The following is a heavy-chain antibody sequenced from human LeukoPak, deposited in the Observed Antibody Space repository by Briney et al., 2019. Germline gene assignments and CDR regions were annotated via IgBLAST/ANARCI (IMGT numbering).Heavy chain of an antibody. CDR1: GYTFTSYG. D-gene: IGHD1-26*01. CDR2: ISAYNGNT. CDR3: ASRSGSYLDYYYYYGMDV. J-gene: IGHJ6*02. Sequence: RWASVKVSCKASGYTFTSYGISWVRQAPGQGLEWMGWISAYNGNTNYAQKLQGRVTMTTDTSTSTAYMELRSLRSEDTAVYYCASRSGSYLDYYYYYGMDVWGQGTTVTVSS. V-gene: IGHV1-18*01.